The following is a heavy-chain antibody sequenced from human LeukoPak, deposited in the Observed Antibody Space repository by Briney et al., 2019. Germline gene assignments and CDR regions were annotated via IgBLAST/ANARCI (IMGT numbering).Heavy chain of an antibody. Sequence: PSETLSLTCTVSGGSISSYYWSWIRQPPGKGLEWVGYIYYSGSTNYNPSLKSRVTISLDTSKKQFSLKLSSVTAADTAVYYCARALPDWFDPWGQGTLVTVSS. CDR1: GGSISSYY. CDR3: ARALPDWFDP. CDR2: IYYSGST. V-gene: IGHV4-59*08. J-gene: IGHJ5*02.